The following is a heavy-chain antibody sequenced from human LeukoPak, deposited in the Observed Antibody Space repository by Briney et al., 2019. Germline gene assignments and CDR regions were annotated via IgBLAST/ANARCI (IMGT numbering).Heavy chain of an antibody. D-gene: IGHD6-19*01. Sequence: SETLSLTCAVSGFSITSGYYWGWIRQPPGKGLEWIGSIYHSGDRNFNPYLKSRVSISVDTSNNQFSLELSSVTAADTAVYYCARHYSSGWYPFDYWGQGTLVTVSS. CDR1: GFSITSGYY. CDR2: IYHSGDR. CDR3: ARHYSSGWYPFDY. V-gene: IGHV4-38-2*01. J-gene: IGHJ4*02.